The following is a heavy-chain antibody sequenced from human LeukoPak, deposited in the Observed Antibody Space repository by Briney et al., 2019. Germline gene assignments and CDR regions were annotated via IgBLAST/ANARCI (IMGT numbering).Heavy chain of an antibody. CDR1: GFAFNFYA. CDR2: INANGINT. Sequence: PGGSLRLSCAASGFAFNFYAMSWVRQAPGKGLQWVSTINANGINTYYADSVRGRFTISRDNSKDTLYLQLNSLRAEDTAVYYCYGANAEHWGQGTLVTVSS. J-gene: IGHJ1*01. CDR3: YGANAEH. D-gene: IGHD4-23*01. V-gene: IGHV3-23*01.